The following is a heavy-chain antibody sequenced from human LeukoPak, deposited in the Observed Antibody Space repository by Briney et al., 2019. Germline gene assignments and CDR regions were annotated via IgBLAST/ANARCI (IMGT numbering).Heavy chain of an antibody. CDR1: GGTFNSYA. Sequence: PVKVSCKASGGTFNSYAISWVRQAPGQGLEWMGGIMPLFGTANYAQEFQGRVTFTTDESASTAYMEVSSLRSEDTAVYYCASGSLGDGYGVGDYYQYMDVWGKGTTVTVSS. V-gene: IGHV1-69*05. CDR3: ASGSLGDGYGVGDYYQYMDV. CDR2: IMPLFGTA. J-gene: IGHJ6*03. D-gene: IGHD5-24*01.